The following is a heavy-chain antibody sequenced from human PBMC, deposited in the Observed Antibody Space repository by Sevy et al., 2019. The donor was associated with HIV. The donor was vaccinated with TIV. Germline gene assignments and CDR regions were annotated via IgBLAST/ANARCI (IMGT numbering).Heavy chain of an antibody. D-gene: IGHD4-17*01. Sequence: SETLSLTCAVSGGSISSGAYSWNWIRQPPGKGLEWIGYIYHTGSTYYNPSLKSRITISVDRSKNQFSLRLSSVTAADTAVYYCARDQGTATTPGAFDIWGQGTMVTVSS. CDR3: ARDQGTATTPGAFDI. J-gene: IGHJ3*02. CDR1: GGSISSGAYS. CDR2: IYHTGST. V-gene: IGHV4-30-2*01.